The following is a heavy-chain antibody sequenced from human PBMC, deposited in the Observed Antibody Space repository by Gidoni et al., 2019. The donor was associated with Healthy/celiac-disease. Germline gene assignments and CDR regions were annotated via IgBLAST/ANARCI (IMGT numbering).Heavy chain of an antibody. V-gene: IGHV3-43D*04. D-gene: IGHD1-1*01. Sequence: EVQLVESGGVVVQPGGSLRLSCAASGFTFDAYAMHWVRQAPGKGLEWVSLISWDGGSTYYADSVKGRFTISRDNSKNSLYLQMNSLRAEDTALYYCAKDMNLELIGGADYWGQGTLVTVSS. CDR3: AKDMNLELIGGADY. CDR2: ISWDGGST. J-gene: IGHJ4*02. CDR1: GFTFDAYA.